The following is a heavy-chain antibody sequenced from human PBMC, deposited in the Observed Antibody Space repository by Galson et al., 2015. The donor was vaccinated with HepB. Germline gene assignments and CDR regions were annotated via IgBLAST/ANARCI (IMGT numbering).Heavy chain of an antibody. CDR2: ISANSGYT. V-gene: IGHV1-18*04. CDR3: ARDCSSATCLYGMDV. CDR1: GHTFNTYA. D-gene: IGHD2-2*01. Sequence: SVKVSCKGSGHTFNTYAYSWVRQAPGQGLEWMGWISANSGYTNYAQKLTGRVTMNTDTSTSTAFIELRSLRSDDTAVYYCARDCSSATCLYGMDVGGQGTTVTVSS. J-gene: IGHJ6*02.